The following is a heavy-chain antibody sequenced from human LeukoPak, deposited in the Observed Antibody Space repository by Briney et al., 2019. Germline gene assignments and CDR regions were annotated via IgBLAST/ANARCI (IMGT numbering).Heavy chain of an antibody. Sequence: ASVKVSCKASGGTFTSYAISWVRQAPGQGLEWMGRIIPILGIANYAQKFQGRVTITADKSTSTAYMELSSLRSEDTAVYYCARHDSNAGFDYWGQGTLVTVSS. CDR3: ARHDSNAGFDY. CDR1: GGTFTSYA. D-gene: IGHD3-22*01. J-gene: IGHJ4*02. V-gene: IGHV1-69*04. CDR2: IIPILGIA.